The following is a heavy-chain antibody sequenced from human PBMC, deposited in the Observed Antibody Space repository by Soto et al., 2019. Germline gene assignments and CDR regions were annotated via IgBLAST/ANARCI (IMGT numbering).Heavy chain of an antibody. CDR1: GYMFTTYG. CDR2: ISVYNGDT. D-gene: IGHD3-3*01. Sequence: QVQLEQSGAELKKPGASVKVSCKASGYMFTTYGISWVRQAPGQGLEWMGWISVYNGDTNYAQKLQGRVTMTRDTSTSTVYLELRSLRSDDTAVYYCARGFWSGYRIGPVDYWGQGTLVTVSS. CDR3: ARGFWSGYRIGPVDY. J-gene: IGHJ4*02. V-gene: IGHV1-18*01.